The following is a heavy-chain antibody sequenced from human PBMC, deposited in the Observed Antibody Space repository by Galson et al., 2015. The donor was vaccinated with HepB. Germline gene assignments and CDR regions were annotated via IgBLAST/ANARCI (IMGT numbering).Heavy chain of an antibody. CDR1: GYTLSSFN. CDR3: ARVGRTSYYFDY. CDR2: ISGYSGDS. Sequence: SVKVSCKASGYTLSSFNIAWLRQAPGQGLECMGWISGYSGDSKYPQKLQGRVTMTTDTSTSTAYMELRSLTSDDTAVYYCARVGRTSYYFDYWGQGTLVTVSS. D-gene: IGHD1-14*01. V-gene: IGHV1-18*01. J-gene: IGHJ4*02.